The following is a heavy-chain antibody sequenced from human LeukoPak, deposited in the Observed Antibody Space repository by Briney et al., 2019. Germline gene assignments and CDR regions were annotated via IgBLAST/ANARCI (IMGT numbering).Heavy chain of an antibody. CDR3: ARAVDFWSGYPQPNWFDP. D-gene: IGHD3-3*01. Sequence: GGSLRLSCAASGFTFSSYAMSWVRQAPGKGLEWVSTMSTSGGSTYYADSVKGRFTISRDNSKNTLFLHMNSLRAEDTAVYYCARAVDFWSGYPQPNWFDPLGQGTLVTVSS. CDR2: MSTSGGST. V-gene: IGHV3-23*01. J-gene: IGHJ5*02. CDR1: GFTFSSYA.